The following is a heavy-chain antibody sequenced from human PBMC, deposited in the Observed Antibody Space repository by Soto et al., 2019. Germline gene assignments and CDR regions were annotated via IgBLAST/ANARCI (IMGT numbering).Heavy chain of an antibody. V-gene: IGHV3-48*03. CDR2: INTAGSTK. Sequence: QRLSCAASGFTFSNFEMHWVRQAPGKGLEWVSYINTAGSTKYYAESVKGRFTISRDNARNSLFLQMNSLRAEDTAVYYCAREECSNTNRLKAYYSYGLDVWGQGTTVTVS. J-gene: IGHJ6*02. CDR1: GFTFSNFE. D-gene: IGHD2-2*01. CDR3: AREECSNTNRLKAYYSYGLDV.